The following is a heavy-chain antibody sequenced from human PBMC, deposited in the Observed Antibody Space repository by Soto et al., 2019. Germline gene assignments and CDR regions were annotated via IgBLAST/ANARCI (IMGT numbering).Heavy chain of an antibody. V-gene: IGHV4-61*01. D-gene: IGHD6-13*01. J-gene: IGHJ4*02. CDR1: GEAVGSGQSY. CDR3: ARARSNSWYDFDS. CDR2: ISVTGAM. Sequence: QVQLQESGPGLVKPSETLSLLCFVSGEAVGSGQSYWNWVRQAPGKGLEWIGHISVTGAMKNSASLKSRVTMSVDPSNNQISLNLTSLTAADTAIYYCARARSNSWYDFDSWGRGVPVTVSS.